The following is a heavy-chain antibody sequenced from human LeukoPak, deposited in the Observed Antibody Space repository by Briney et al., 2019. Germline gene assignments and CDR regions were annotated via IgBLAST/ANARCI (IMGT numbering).Heavy chain of an antibody. Sequence: PGRSLRLSCAASGFTFSTYSMNWVRQAPGKGLEWVSSISGSSSDVYYADSVKGRFTISRDNAKNSLYLRMNSLRAEDTAVYYCARGQRWYFYFDYWGQGTLVTVSS. D-gene: IGHD2-15*01. CDR2: ISGSSSDV. J-gene: IGHJ4*02. V-gene: IGHV3-21*01. CDR1: GFTFSTYS. CDR3: ARGQRWYFYFDY.